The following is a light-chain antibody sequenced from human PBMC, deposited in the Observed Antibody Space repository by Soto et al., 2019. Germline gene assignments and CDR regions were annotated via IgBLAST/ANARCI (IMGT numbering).Light chain of an antibody. CDR1: QSVTENY. CDR3: QQYGSSLYT. CDR2: GAS. J-gene: IGKJ3*01. V-gene: IGKV3-20*01. Sequence: EIVLTQSPGTLSLSPGEGATLSCRASQSVTENYLAWYQQKPGQAPRLLIYGASSRAAGIPDRFSGSGSGTDFTLTISRLEPEEFAVYYCQQYGSSLYTFGPGTKVDIK.